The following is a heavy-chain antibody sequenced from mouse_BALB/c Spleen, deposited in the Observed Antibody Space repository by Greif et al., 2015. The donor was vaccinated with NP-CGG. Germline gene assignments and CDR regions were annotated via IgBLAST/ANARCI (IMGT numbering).Heavy chain of an antibody. CDR1: GYTFTSYY. D-gene: IGHD3-3*01. V-gene: IGHV1S81*02. CDR2: INPSNGGT. J-gene: IGHJ2*01. CDR3: TRSWDSYFDY. Sequence: QVQLQQPGAELVKPGASVKLSCKASGYTFTSYYMYWVKQRPGQGLEWIGEINPSNGGTNFNEKFKSKATLTVDKSSSTAYMHLSSLTSEDSAVYYCTRSWDSYFDYWGQGTTLTVSS.